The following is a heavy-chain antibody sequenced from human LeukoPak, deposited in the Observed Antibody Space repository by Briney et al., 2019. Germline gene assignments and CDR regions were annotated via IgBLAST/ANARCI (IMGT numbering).Heavy chain of an antibody. CDR1: GFTFSSFW. CDR2: MKEDGSEK. J-gene: IGHJ5*02. Sequence: GGSLRLSCAASGFTFSSFWMSWVRQAPGKGLEWVVNMKEDGSEKYYVDSVKGRFTISRDNAKNSLYLQMNSLRAEDTAVYYCARLVRWFDPWGQGTLVTVSS. CDR3: ARLVRWFDP. D-gene: IGHD3-10*01. V-gene: IGHV3-7*01.